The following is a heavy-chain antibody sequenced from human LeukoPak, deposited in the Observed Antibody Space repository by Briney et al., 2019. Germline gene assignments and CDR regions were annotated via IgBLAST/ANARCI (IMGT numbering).Heavy chain of an antibody. V-gene: IGHV3-23*01. J-gene: IGHJ4*02. D-gene: IGHD6-19*01. CDR2: VSASGAGT. CDR3: AKAYTAVAENFDY. Sequence: GGSLRLSCAASGFAFSNYAMSWVRQAPGKGLEWVSSVSASGAGTYYADSVKGRFTVSRDNSKNTLSLQMSSLRAEDTAVYHCAKAYTAVAENFDYWGQGTLVTVSS. CDR1: GFAFSNYA.